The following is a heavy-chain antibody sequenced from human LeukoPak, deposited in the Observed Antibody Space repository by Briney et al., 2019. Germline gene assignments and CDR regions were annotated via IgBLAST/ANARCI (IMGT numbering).Heavy chain of an antibody. D-gene: IGHD3-9*01. J-gene: IGHJ4*02. Sequence: PSETLSLTCTVSGGSISSYYWSWIRQPPGKGLEWIGYIYYSGSTNYNPSLKSRVTISVDTSKNQFSLKLSSVTAADTAVYYCARHLTPYYFDYWGQGTLVTVSS. CDR2: IYYSGST. CDR3: ARHLTPYYFDY. CDR1: GGSISSYY. V-gene: IGHV4-59*08.